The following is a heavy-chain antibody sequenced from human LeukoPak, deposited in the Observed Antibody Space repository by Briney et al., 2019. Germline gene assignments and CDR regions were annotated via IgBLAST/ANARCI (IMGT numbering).Heavy chain of an antibody. CDR2: IYYSGST. J-gene: IGHJ3*02. CDR3: AGRLWRRDGYNLSAFDI. V-gene: IGHV4-59*01. CDR1: GGSISSYY. D-gene: IGHD5-24*01. Sequence: PSETLSLTCTVSGGSISSYYWNWIRQPPGKGLEWIGYIYYSGSTNYNPSLKSRVTIPVDKSKNQFSLKLSSVTAADTAVYYCAGRLWRRDGYNLSAFDIWGQGTMVTVSS.